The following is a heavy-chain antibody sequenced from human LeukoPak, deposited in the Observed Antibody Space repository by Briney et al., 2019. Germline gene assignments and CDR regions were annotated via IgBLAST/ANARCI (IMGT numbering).Heavy chain of an antibody. CDR1: GFTFSSYA. Sequence: GGSLRLSCAASGFTFSSYAMSWVRQAPGKGLEWASAISGSGGSTYYADSVKGRFTISRDNSKNTLYLQMNSLRAEDTAVYYCAKGAYHYDFWSGYYLYWGQGTLVTVSS. D-gene: IGHD3-3*01. CDR2: ISGSGGST. J-gene: IGHJ4*02. CDR3: AKGAYHYDFWSGYYLY. V-gene: IGHV3-23*01.